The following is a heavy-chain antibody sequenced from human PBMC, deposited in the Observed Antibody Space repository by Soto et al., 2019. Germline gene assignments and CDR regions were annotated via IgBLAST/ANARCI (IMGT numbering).Heavy chain of an antibody. Sequence: ASVKVSCKVSGYTLTELSMHWVRQAPGKGLEWMGGFDPEDGETIYAQKFQGRVTMTEDTSTDTAYMELSSLRSEDTAVYYCATDLIFGNYDFCYGMDVWGQGTTVTVSS. J-gene: IGHJ6*02. V-gene: IGHV1-24*01. CDR3: ATDLIFGNYDFCYGMDV. D-gene: IGHD3-3*01. CDR1: GYTLTELS. CDR2: FDPEDGET.